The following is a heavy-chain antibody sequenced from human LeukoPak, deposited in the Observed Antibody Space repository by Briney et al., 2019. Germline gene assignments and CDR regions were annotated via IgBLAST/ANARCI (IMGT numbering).Heavy chain of an antibody. CDR2: INHSGST. CDR3: AGPRIYSNRSPVHKLKHYYSGMDV. CDR1: GGTFSGYY. Sequence: SETLSLTCAVYGGTFSGYYWSWIRQPPGKGLEWIGEINHSGSTNYNPSLKSRVTISVDTSKNQFSLKLSSVTAADTAVYYCAGPRIYSNRSPVHKLKHYYSGMDVWGQGTTVTVSS. J-gene: IGHJ6*02. V-gene: IGHV4-34*08. D-gene: IGHD4-4*01.